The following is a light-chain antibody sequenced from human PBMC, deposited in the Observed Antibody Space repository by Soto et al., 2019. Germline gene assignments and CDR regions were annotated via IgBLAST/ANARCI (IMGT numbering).Light chain of an antibody. J-gene: IGKJ1*01. CDR3: QQYGSSGT. CDR1: QSVSNNY. Sequence: EIVLTQSPGTLSLSPEERATLYCRASQSVSNNYLAWYQQKPGQAPRLLIYGASNRATGIPDRFSGSGSGTDFNLTISRLEPEDFAVYYCQQYGSSGTFGQGTKVDIK. V-gene: IGKV3-20*01. CDR2: GAS.